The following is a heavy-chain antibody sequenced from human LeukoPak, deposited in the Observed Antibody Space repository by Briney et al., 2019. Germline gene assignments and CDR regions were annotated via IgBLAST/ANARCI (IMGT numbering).Heavy chain of an antibody. V-gene: IGHV3-53*01. CDR1: GFTVSNSY. D-gene: IGHD3-16*01. CDR2: IYSGGST. CDR3: VRPGDDYLGGFDS. J-gene: IGHJ4*02. Sequence: GGSLRLSCAASGFTVSNSYMSWVRQAPGKGLDWVSIIYSGGSTYYADSVKGRFTISRDNSKNTLYLQMNSLRAEDTAMYYCVRPGDDYLGGFDSWGQGTLVIVSS.